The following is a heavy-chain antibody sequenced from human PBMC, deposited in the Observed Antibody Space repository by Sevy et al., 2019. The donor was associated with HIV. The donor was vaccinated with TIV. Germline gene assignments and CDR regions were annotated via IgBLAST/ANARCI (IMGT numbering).Heavy chain of an antibody. CDR1: GFSLSGYG. D-gene: IGHD6-19*01. J-gene: IGHJ6*02. CDR2: IWYDGTNK. Sequence: GGSLRLSCAASGFSLSGYGMHWVRQPPGKGLEWVAVIWYDGTNKEYADSVKGRFTISRDNSKNTLYLQMNSLRAEDTAVYYCAKVLARGVAVAGTAWGMDVWGQGTTVTVSS. V-gene: IGHV3-33*06. CDR3: AKVLARGVAVAGTAWGMDV.